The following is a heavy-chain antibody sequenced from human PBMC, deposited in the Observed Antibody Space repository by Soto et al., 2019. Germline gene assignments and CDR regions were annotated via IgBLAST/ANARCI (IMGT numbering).Heavy chain of an antibody. V-gene: IGHV1-18*01. CDR3: ARHVGYCSGGSCYLDGPHAFDP. Sequence: EASVKGSCKASGYTFSSYGNSWVRQAPGQGLEWMGWISAYNGNTNYAQKLQGRVTISVDTSKNQFSLKLSSVTAADTAVYYCARHVGYCSGGSCYLDGPHAFDPWGQGTLVTVSS. CDR2: ISAYNGNT. J-gene: IGHJ5*02. D-gene: IGHD2-15*01. CDR1: GYTFSSYG.